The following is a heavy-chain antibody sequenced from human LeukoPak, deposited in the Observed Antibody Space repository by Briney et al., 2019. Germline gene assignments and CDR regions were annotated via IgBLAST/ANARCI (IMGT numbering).Heavy chain of an antibody. Sequence: GGSLRLSCAASGFTFSNYSMNWVRQAPGKGLEWVSSISTSITYTYYADSVKGRFTISSDNAKSSVYLQMNSLRAEDTAVYYCARDITIIRGVMSSELDYWGQGTLVTVSS. CDR2: ISTSITYT. CDR3: ARDITIIRGVMSSELDY. V-gene: IGHV3-21*01. CDR1: GFTFSNYS. J-gene: IGHJ4*02. D-gene: IGHD3-10*01.